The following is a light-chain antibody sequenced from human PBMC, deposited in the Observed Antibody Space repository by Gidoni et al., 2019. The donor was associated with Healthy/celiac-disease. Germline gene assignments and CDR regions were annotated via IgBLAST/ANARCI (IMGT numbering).Light chain of an antibody. CDR2: KAS. CDR3: QQYNSYSLT. Sequence: DIQMTKSPSTLSASVGDRVTITCRASQSISSWLAWYQQKPGKAPKLLIYKASSLESGVPSRFSGSGSGTEFTLTISSLQPDDFATYYCQQYNSYSLTFXGXTKVEIK. CDR1: QSISSW. J-gene: IGKJ4*01. V-gene: IGKV1-5*03.